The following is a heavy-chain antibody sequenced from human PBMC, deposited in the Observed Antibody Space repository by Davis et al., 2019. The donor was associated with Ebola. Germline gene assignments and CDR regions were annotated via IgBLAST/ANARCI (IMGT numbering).Heavy chain of an antibody. J-gene: IGHJ3*02. CDR2: INPDNGDT. D-gene: IGHD6-13*01. CDR3: ARDVFKQQLLLGDAFDI. Sequence: ASVKVSCKASGYTFTAYYMQWVRQAPGQGLESMGWINPDNGDTNYAQKLQDRVIMTTDTSTSTAYMELRSLRSDDTAVYYCARDVFKQQLLLGDAFDIWGQGTMLTVSS. V-gene: IGHV1-18*04. CDR1: GYTFTAYY.